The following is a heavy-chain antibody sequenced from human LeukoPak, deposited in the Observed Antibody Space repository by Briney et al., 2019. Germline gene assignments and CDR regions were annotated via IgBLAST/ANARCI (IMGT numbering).Heavy chain of an antibody. CDR1: GHTFSRYA. J-gene: IGHJ4*02. V-gene: IGHV3-23*01. CDR3: AKDIAQGYTFGSIEQDY. Sequence: GGSLRLSCAVSGHTFSRYAMSWVRQAPGKGLEWVSAISESGSGTYYADSVKGRFTISRDNSKDTLSLQMNSLRAEDTAVYYCAKDIAQGYTFGSIEQDYWGQGTLVTVSS. D-gene: IGHD5-18*01. CDR2: ISESGSGT.